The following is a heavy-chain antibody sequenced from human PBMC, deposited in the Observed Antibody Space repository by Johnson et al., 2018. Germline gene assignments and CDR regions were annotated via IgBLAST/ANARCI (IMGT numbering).Heavy chain of an antibody. CDR1: GYSFTSYW. CDR3: ARVSRGGTNYYYYRDG. D-gene: IGHD1-1*01. J-gene: IGHJ6*03. V-gene: IGHV5-51*03. CDR2: IYPGDSDT. Sequence: VQLVQSGAEVKKPGESLKISCKGSGYSFTSYWIGWVRQMPGKGLEWMGIIYPGDSDTSYSPYFQGQVPISAAKSISTAYLQWSSLKASDTARYYCARVSRGGTNYYYYRDGWGKGTTVTVSS.